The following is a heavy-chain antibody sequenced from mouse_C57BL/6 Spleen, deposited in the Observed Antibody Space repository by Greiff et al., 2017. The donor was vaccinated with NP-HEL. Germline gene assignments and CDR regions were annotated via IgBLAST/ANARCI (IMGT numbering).Heavy chain of an antibody. V-gene: IGHV1-64*01. J-gene: IGHJ2*01. D-gene: IGHD1-1*01. Sequence: VQLQQSGAELVKPGASVKLSCKASGYTFTSYWMHWVKQRPGQGLEWIGMIHPNSGSTNYNEKFKSKATLTVDKSSSTAYMQLSSLTSEDSAVYYCARSITTVVASNGWGQGTTLTVSS. CDR2: IHPNSGST. CDR1: GYTFTSYW. CDR3: ARSITTVVASNG.